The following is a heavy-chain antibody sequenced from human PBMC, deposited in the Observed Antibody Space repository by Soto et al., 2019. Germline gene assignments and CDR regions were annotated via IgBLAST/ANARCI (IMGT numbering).Heavy chain of an antibody. Sequence: QLQLQESGSGLVKPSQTLSLTCAVSGGSISSGGYSWSGIRQPPGKGLEWIGYIYQSGSTYYNPSLKRRVTISVDRSKNQLSLKLSSVTAADTAVYYCARADGSGWGALDIWGQGTMVTVSS. CDR3: ARADGSGWGALDI. CDR1: GGSISSGGYS. CDR2: IYQSGST. J-gene: IGHJ3*02. D-gene: IGHD3-10*01. V-gene: IGHV4-30-2*01.